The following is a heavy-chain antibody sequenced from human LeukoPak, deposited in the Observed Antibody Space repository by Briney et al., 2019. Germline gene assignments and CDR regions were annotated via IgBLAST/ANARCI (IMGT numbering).Heavy chain of an antibody. CDR3: AKNDISGSSSGYFDY. V-gene: IGHV3-30*02. Sequence: GGSLRLSCAASGFTFSSYGMHWVRQAPGKGLEWVAFIRYDGTNKYYADSVKGRFTISRDNSKSTLYLQMSSLRAEDAAVFYCAKNDISGSSSGYFDYWGQGTLVTVSS. CDR2: IRYDGTNK. CDR1: GFTFSSYG. J-gene: IGHJ4*02. D-gene: IGHD1-26*01.